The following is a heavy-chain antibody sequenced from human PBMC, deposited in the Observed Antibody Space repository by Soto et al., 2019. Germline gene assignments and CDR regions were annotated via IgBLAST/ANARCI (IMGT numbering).Heavy chain of an antibody. CDR3: AKGPNGDYVGGFEM. V-gene: IGHV3-23*01. CDR1: GFTFANYA. CDR2: ISSSGGSP. D-gene: IGHD4-17*01. J-gene: IGHJ3*02. Sequence: PGGSLRLSCSGSGFTFANYAMSWVRQAPGKGLEWVSGISSSGGSPSYADSVEGRFTISRDNSKNTLSLQMNSLRAEDTAVYYCAKGPNGDYVGGFEMCGQVTMVTVAS.